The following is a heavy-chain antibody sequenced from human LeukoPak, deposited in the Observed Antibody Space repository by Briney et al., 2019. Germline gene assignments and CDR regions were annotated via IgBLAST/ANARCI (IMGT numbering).Heavy chain of an antibody. V-gene: IGHV4-30-4*01. J-gene: IGHJ4*02. D-gene: IGHD3-16*02. Sequence: SQTLSLTCTVSGGSISSGDYYWSWIRQPPGKGLEWIGYIYYSGSTYYNPSLKSRVTISVDTSKNQFSLKLSSVTAADTAVYYCARGNPMITFGGVIVIPKGGFDYWGQGTLVTVSS. CDR1: GGSISSGDYY. CDR3: ARGNPMITFGGVIVIPKGGFDY. CDR2: IYYSGST.